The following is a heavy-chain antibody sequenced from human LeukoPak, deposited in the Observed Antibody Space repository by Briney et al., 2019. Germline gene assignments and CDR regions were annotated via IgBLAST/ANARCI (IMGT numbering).Heavy chain of an antibody. D-gene: IGHD3-10*01. CDR1: GGSISSGSYY. V-gene: IGHV4-61*02. CDR3: ARTMVRGVQWFDP. Sequence: PSQTLSLTCTVSGGSISSGSYYWSWIRQPAGKGLEWIGRIYTSGSTNYNPSLKSRVTISVDTSKNQFSLKLSSVTAADTAVYYCARTMVRGVQWFDPWGQGTPVTVSS. CDR2: IYTSGST. J-gene: IGHJ5*02.